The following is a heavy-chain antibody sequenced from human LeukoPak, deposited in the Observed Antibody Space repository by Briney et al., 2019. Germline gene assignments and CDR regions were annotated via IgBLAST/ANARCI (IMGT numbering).Heavy chain of an antibody. CDR2: IIPIFGTA. J-gene: IGHJ3*02. V-gene: IGHV1-69*13. CDR1: GGTFSSYA. Sequence: SVKVSCKASGGTFSSYAISWVRQAPGQGLEWMGGIIPIFGTANYAQKFQGRVTITADESTSTAYMELSSLRSEDTAVYYCARIYDFWSGPLSFDIWGQRTMVTVSS. CDR3: ARIYDFWSGPLSFDI. D-gene: IGHD3-3*01.